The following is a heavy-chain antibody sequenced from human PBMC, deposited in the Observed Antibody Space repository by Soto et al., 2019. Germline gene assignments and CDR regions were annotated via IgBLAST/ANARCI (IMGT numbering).Heavy chain of an antibody. CDR3: AGHLTITGTRGFDH. CDR2: TRNSGGA. J-gene: IGHJ4*02. CDR1: SGSIFSSNW. D-gene: IGHD2-2*01. V-gene: IGHV4-4*02. Sequence: QVQLQESGPGLVKPSGTLSLTCAVSSGSIFSSNWWSWVRQPPGKGLEGIGETRNSGGANYNPSLKSRVTISVDKSTNHFFPNLNSVTAADTAVYYWAGHLTITGTRGFDHCGLGTLVTVSS.